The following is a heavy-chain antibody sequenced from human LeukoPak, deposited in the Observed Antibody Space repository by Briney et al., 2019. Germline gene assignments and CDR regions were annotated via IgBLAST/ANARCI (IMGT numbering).Heavy chain of an antibody. J-gene: IGHJ4*02. CDR2: IGLRGTTI. CDR3: ARDHVVPGLVFDH. CDR1: GFTFSDHH. V-gene: IGHV3-11*04. D-gene: IGHD2-21*01. Sequence: GGPLRLSCTSSGFTFSDHHMSWIRQAPGKGLEWVSKIGLRGTTIEYAESVKGRFTISRDDAKNSLYLQMSGLRAEDTAVYYCARDHVVPGLVFDHWGQGTLVSVS.